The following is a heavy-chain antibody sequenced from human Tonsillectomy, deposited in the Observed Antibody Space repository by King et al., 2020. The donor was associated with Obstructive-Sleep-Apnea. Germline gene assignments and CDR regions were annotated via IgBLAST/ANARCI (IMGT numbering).Heavy chain of an antibody. CDR3: TRDRGYYGSGSYQREYYFDY. D-gene: IGHD3-10*01. Sequence: VQLVESGGGLVQPGRSLRLSCTASGFTFGDYAMSWFRQAPGKGLEWVGFIRSKAYGGTTEDAASVKGRFTISRDDSKSIAYLQMNSLTTEDTAVYYCTRDRGYYGSGSYQREYYFDYWGQGTLVTVSS. CDR2: IRSKAYGGTT. J-gene: IGHJ4*02. V-gene: IGHV3-49*03. CDR1: GFTFGDYA.